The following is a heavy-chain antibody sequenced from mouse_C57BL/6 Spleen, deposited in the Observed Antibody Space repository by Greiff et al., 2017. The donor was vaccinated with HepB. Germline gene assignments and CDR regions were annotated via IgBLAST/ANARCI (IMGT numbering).Heavy chain of an antibody. CDR1: GYSITSGYF. J-gene: IGHJ2*01. CDR3: ADSNYLYYFDY. D-gene: IGHD2-5*01. CDR2: ISYDGSN. V-gene: IGHV3-6*01. Sequence: EVQLQESGPGLVKPSQSLSLTCSVTGYSITSGYFWNWIRKFPGNKLEWMGYISYDGSNNYNPSLKNRISITRDTSKNQFFLKLNSVTTEDTATYYCADSNYLYYFDYWGQGTTLTVSS.